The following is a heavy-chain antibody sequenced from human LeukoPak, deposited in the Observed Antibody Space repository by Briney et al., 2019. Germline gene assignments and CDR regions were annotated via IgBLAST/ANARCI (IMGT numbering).Heavy chain of an antibody. J-gene: IGHJ4*02. CDR3: ASGGRISS. V-gene: IGHV3-48*03. Sequence: GSLRLSCAASAFTFSSYEMNWVRQAPGKGLEWVSYISPSGSSIYYADSVKGRFTISRDNAQNSLFLQMNSLRAEDTAVYYCASGGRISSWGQGTLVTVSS. CDR2: ISPSGSSI. D-gene: IGHD3-16*01. CDR1: AFTFSSYE.